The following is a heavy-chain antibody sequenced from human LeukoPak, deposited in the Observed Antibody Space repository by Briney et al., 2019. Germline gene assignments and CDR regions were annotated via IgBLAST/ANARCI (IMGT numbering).Heavy chain of an antibody. D-gene: IGHD2-2*01. Sequence: PGGSLRLSCAASGFTFSSYGMHWVRQAPGKGLEWVSSISSSSSYIYYADSLKGRFTISRDNAKNSLYLQMNSLRAEDTAVYYCARGYCSSTSCKPYYFDYWGQGTLVTVSS. J-gene: IGHJ4*02. V-gene: IGHV3-21*01. CDR1: GFTFSSYG. CDR3: ARGYCSSTSCKPYYFDY. CDR2: ISSSSSYI.